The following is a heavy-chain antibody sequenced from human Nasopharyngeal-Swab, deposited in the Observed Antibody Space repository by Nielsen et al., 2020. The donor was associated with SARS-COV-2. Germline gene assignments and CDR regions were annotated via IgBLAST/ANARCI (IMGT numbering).Heavy chain of an antibody. CDR2: IWYDGSNK. D-gene: IGHD2-15*01. V-gene: IGHV3-33*01. CDR3: AREGQTADIYYYYYMDV. CDR1: GFTFSSYG. J-gene: IGHJ6*03. Sequence: GGSLRLSCAASGFTFSSYGMHWVRQAPGKGLEWVAVIWYDGSNKYYADSVKGRFTISRDNSKNTLYLQMNSLRAEDTAVYYCAREGQTADIYYYYYMDVWGKGTTVTVSS.